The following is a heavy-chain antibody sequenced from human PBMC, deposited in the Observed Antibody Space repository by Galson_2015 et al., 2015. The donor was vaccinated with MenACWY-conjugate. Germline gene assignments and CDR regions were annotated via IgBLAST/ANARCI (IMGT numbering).Heavy chain of an antibody. CDR2: IHPGESAT. Sequence: QSGAEVKKPGESLKISCKGSGYNFPDYWIGWVRQMPGKGLEWMGIIHPGESATRYDPSFEGQVTVSADKSIATAYLQWSTLKASDTAMYYCARLDAGLGDYWGQGTRVTVSS. V-gene: IGHV5-51*01. CDR1: GYNFPDYW. J-gene: IGHJ4*02. CDR3: ARLDAGLGDY. D-gene: IGHD1-1*01.